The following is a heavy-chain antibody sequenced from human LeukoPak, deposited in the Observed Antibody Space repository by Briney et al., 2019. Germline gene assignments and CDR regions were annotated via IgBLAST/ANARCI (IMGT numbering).Heavy chain of an antibody. J-gene: IGHJ4*02. CDR2: IESKTDGGTT. CDR3: TLDSGYDYFDY. V-gene: IGHV3-15*04. D-gene: IGHD5-12*01. Sequence: GGSLRLSCAASGFTFTNAYMSWVRQAPGKGLEWVGRIESKTDGGTTEYAAPVKGRFTISSDDSTNTMYLQMSSLKTGDTAVYYCTLDSGYDYFDYWGQGTLVTVSS. CDR1: GFTFTNAY.